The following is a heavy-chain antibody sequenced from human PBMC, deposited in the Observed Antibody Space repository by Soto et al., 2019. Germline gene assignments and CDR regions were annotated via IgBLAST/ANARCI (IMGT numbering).Heavy chain of an antibody. CDR1: GYSFTSYW. D-gene: IGHD2-21*02. Sequence: GESLKISCKGSGYSFTSYWIGWVRQMPGKGLEWMGIIYPGDSDTRYSPSFQGQVTISADKSISTAYLQWSSLKASDTAMYYCARGPMGDLHIHYYYYYMDVWGKGTTVTVSS. CDR2: IYPGDSDT. J-gene: IGHJ6*03. CDR3: ARGPMGDLHIHYYYYYMDV. V-gene: IGHV5-51*01.